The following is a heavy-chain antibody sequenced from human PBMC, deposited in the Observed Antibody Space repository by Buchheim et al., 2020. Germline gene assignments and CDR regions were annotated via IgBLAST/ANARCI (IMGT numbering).Heavy chain of an antibody. CDR2: ISYDGSNK. V-gene: IGHV3-30-3*01. CDR3: ARELGYYYGSGSYVDY. CDR1: GFTFSSYA. D-gene: IGHD3-10*01. Sequence: QVQLVESGGGVVQPGRSLRLSCAASGFTFSSYAMHWVRQAPGKGLEWVAVISYDGSNKYYADSVKGRFTISRDNSKNTLYLQMNSLSAEDTAVYYCARELGYYYGSGSYVDYWGQGTL. J-gene: IGHJ4*02.